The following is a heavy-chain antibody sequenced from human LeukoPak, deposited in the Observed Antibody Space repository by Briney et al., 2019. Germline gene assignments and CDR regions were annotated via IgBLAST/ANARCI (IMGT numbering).Heavy chain of an antibody. CDR3: ARAVSGQWLAYYFDY. Sequence: GGSLRLSCAASGFTFSSYSMNWVRQAPGKGLEWVSSISSSSYIYYADSVKGRFTISRDNAKNSLYLQMNSLRAEDTAVYYCARAVSGQWLAYYFDYWGQGTLVTVSS. D-gene: IGHD6-19*01. J-gene: IGHJ4*02. CDR1: GFTFSSYS. CDR2: ISSSSYI. V-gene: IGHV3-21*01.